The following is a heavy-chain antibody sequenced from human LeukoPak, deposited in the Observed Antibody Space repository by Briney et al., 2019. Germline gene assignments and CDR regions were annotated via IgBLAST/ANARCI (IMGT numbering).Heavy chain of an antibody. J-gene: IGHJ6*03. CDR1: GGSFSGYY. CDR3: ARRAGTIYYYYYMDV. Sequence: SETLSLTCAVYGGSFSGYYWSWIRQPPGKGLEWIGEINHSGSTYYNPSLKSQVTISVDTSKNQFSLKLSSVTAADTAVYYCARRAGTIYYYYYMDVWGKGTTVTISS. V-gene: IGHV4-34*01. D-gene: IGHD6-19*01. CDR2: INHSGST.